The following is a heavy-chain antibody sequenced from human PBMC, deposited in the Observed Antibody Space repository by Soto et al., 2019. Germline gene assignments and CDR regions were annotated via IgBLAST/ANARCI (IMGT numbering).Heavy chain of an antibody. CDR2: ISPYSGNT. D-gene: IGHD5-12*01. V-gene: IGHV1-18*01. CDR3: AMVDNCVSPTPQDV. CDR1: GYIFVNYG. J-gene: IGHJ6*02. Sequence: QVQLVQSGDEVRKPGSSVKVSCKASGYIFVNYGIAWVRLAAGQGLEWMGWISPYSGNTHYASKVQGRLTMTTDTSTSTAYMDLGSLTSDDTALCYCAMVDNCVSPTPQDVWGQGTTVTVSS.